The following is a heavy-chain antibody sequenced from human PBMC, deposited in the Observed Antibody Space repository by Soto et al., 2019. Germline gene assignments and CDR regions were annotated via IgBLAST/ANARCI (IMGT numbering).Heavy chain of an antibody. V-gene: IGHV1-18*01. D-gene: IGHD5-12*01. J-gene: IGHJ5*02. CDR2: ISAYNGNT. CDR3: ARDEYSGYDYLNWFDP. CDR1: GYTFTSYG. Sequence: ASVKVSCKASGYTFTSYGISWVRQAPGQGLEWMGWISAYNGNTNYAQKLQGRVTMTTDTSTSTAYMELRSLRSDDTAVYYCARDEYSGYDYLNWFDPWGQGTLVTVSS.